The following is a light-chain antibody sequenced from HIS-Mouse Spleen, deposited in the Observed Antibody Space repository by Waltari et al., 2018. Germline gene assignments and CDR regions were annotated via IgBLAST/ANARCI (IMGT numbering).Light chain of an antibody. Sequence: SSELTQDPAVSVALGQTVRITCQGDSLRSYYASWYQQKPGQAPVLVIYGKNNRPSGIPDRFSGSSSGNTASLTITGAQAEDEADYYCNARDSSGNHYVFGT. CDR1: SLRSYY. J-gene: IGLJ1*01. CDR2: GKN. CDR3: NARDSSGNHYV. V-gene: IGLV3-19*01.